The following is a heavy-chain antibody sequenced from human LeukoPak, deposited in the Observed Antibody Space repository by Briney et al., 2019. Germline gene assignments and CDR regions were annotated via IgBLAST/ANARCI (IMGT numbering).Heavy chain of an antibody. CDR3: ARDRGSGSYYYMDV. V-gene: IGHV1-69*05. Sequence: SVNVSCTASGGTFSSYAISWVRQAPGQGLEWMGGIIPIFGTANYAQKFQGRVTITTDESTSTAYMELSSLRSEDTAVYYCARDRGSGSYYYMDVWGKGTTVTVSS. J-gene: IGHJ6*03. CDR1: GGTFSSYA. D-gene: IGHD3-10*01. CDR2: IIPIFGTA.